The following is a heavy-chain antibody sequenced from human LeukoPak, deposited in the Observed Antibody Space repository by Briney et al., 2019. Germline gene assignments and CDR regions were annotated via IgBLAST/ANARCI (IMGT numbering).Heavy chain of an antibody. J-gene: IGHJ4*02. D-gene: IGHD3-22*01. V-gene: IGHV3-33*06. Sequence: GGSLRLSCAASGFTFSSYWMSGVRQAPGKGLEWVAVIWYDGSNKYYADSVKGQFTISRDNSKNTLYLQMNSLRAEDTAVYYCAKMADYYYDSSGPFDYWGQGTLVTVSS. CDR1: GFTFSSYW. CDR2: IWYDGSNK. CDR3: AKMADYYYDSSGPFDY.